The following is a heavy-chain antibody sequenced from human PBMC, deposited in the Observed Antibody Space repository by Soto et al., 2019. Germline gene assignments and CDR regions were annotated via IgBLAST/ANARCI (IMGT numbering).Heavy chain of an antibody. CDR1: GDSMSSRGYY. J-gene: IGHJ5*02. V-gene: IGHV4-31*03. Sequence: PSETLSLTCTVSGDSMSSRGYYWTWIRQHPGKGLEWIGSIYYSGTTYHNPSLKSRVTISVDTSKNQFSLKLSSVTAADTAVYYCARHHDAWGQGTLVTVSS. CDR2: IYYSGTT. CDR3: ARHHDA.